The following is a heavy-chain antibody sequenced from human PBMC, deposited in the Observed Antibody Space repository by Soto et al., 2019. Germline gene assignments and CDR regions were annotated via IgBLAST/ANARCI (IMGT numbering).Heavy chain of an antibody. CDR3: ARRIAAAGGYYYYAFDV. CDR1: GYNFDTYW. V-gene: IGHV5-10-1*01. CDR2: IDPADSKT. J-gene: IGHJ6*02. Sequence: GESLKISCKGSGYNFDTYWVNWVRQLPGKGLEWMGRIDPADSKTKYSPSLEGHITISVDKSIQTTYLHWSSLKASDTAMYYCARRIAAAGGYYYYAFDVWGQGTAVTGSS. D-gene: IGHD6-25*01.